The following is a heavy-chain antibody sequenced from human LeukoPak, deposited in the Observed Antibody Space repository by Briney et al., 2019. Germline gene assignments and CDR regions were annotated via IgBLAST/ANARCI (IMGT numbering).Heavy chain of an antibody. J-gene: IGHJ3*02. CDR1: GGSISSSNW. CDR3: ARVRSGWYAFDI. Sequence: SETLSLTCTVSGGSISSSNWWSWVRQPPGKGLEWIGEIYHSGSTNYNPSLKSRVTISVDKSKNQFSLKLSSVTAADTAVYYCARVRSGWYAFDIWGQGTMVTVSS. CDR2: IYHSGST. V-gene: IGHV4-4*02. D-gene: IGHD6-19*01.